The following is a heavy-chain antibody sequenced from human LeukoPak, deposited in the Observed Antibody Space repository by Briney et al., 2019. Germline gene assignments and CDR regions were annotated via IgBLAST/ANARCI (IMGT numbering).Heavy chain of an antibody. CDR2: ISSNGGST. Sequence: GGSLRLSCAASGFTFSSYAMQWLRQAPGKGLEYVSAISSNGGSTYYANTVKGRFTISRDNSKNTLYLQMCSLRAEDMAVYYCARDWFGCSSTSCFSPNYMDVWGKGTTVTVSS. D-gene: IGHD2-2*01. CDR3: ARDWFGCSSTSCFSPNYMDV. V-gene: IGHV3-64*01. CDR1: GFTFSSYA. J-gene: IGHJ6*03.